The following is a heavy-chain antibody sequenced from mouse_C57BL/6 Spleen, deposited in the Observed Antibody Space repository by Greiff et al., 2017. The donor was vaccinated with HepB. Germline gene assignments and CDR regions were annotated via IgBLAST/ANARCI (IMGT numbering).Heavy chain of an antibody. CDR2: INYDGSST. V-gene: IGHV5-16*01. CDR3: ARGGYYYGSSYYFDY. Sequence: EVQVVESEGGLVQPGSSMKLSCTASGFTFSDYYMAWVRQVPEKGLEWVANINYDGSSTYYLDSLKSRFIISRDNAKNILYLQMSSLKSEDTATYYCARGGYYYGSSYYFDYWGQGTTLTVSS. J-gene: IGHJ2*01. D-gene: IGHD1-1*01. CDR1: GFTFSDYY.